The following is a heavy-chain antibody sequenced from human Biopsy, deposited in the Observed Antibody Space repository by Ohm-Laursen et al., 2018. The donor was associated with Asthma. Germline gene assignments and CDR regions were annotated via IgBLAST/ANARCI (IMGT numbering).Heavy chain of an antibody. D-gene: IGHD2-2*01. CDR2: INSVFGST. Sequence: SVKVSCKSLGGTFNTYVIGWMRQAPGQGLEWMGGINSVFGSTTYPQKFQDRVTITVDDSTSTVYMELSSLRSEDTAVYYCARKAGSCISRTCYSLDFWGQGTLVTVSS. V-gene: IGHV1-69*13. CDR3: ARKAGSCISRTCYSLDF. J-gene: IGHJ4*02. CDR1: GGTFNTYV.